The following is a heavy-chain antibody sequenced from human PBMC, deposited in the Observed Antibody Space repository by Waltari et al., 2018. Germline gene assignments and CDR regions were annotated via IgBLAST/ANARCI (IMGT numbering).Heavy chain of an antibody. CDR3: ARPYASGWYINFDY. CDR1: GFPFSRYW. D-gene: IGHD6-19*01. Sequence: EVQLVESGGGLVQPGGSLRLSCAASGFPFSRYWMSWVRQAPGKGLEWVANIKQDGSENYYVDSVKGRFTFSRDNAKNSLYLQMNSLRAEDTAVYYCARPYASGWYINFDYWGQGTLVTVSS. J-gene: IGHJ4*02. V-gene: IGHV3-7*01. CDR2: IKQDGSEN.